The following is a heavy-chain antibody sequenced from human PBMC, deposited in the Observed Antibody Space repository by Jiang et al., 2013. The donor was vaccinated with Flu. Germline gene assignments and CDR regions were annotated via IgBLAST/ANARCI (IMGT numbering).Heavy chain of an antibody. CDR1: GFTFSNAW. Sequence: PGGSLRLSCAASGFTFSNAWMNWVRQAPGKGLEWVGRIKSKIDGGTTDYAAPVKGRFTISRDDSKNTLYLQMNSLKTEDTAVYYCSTLLEYSSLPRYDYWGQGTLVTVSS. D-gene: IGHD6-6*01. V-gene: IGHV3-15*07. CDR2: IKSKIDGGTT. CDR3: STLLEYSSLPRYDY. J-gene: IGHJ4*02.